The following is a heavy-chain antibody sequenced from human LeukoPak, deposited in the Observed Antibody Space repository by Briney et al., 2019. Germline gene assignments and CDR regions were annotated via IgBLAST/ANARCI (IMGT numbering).Heavy chain of an antibody. V-gene: IGHV3-23*01. CDR1: GFTFSSYG. Sequence: GGSLRLSCAASGFTFSSYGMSWVRQAPGKGLEWVSAISGSGGSTYYADSVKGRFTISRDNAKNSLYLQMNSLRAEDTAVYYCARAAGITFGGVIVTPHFDYWGQGTLVTVSS. CDR2: ISGSGGST. CDR3: ARAAGITFGGVIVTPHFDY. J-gene: IGHJ4*02. D-gene: IGHD3-16*02.